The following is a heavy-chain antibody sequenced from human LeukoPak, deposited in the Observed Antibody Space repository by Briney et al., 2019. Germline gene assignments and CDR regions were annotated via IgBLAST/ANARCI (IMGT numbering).Heavy chain of an antibody. J-gene: IGHJ4*02. CDR3: ARGYYCSGGSCYRNFDY. Sequence: ASVTVSCTASGYTFTIYAMHWVRQAPGQRLEWMGWINAGNGNTKYSQKFQGRVTITRDTSASTAYMELSSLRSEDTAVYYCARGYYCSGGSCYRNFDYWGQGTLVTVSS. CDR1: GYTFTIYA. V-gene: IGHV1-3*01. D-gene: IGHD2-15*01. CDR2: INAGNGNT.